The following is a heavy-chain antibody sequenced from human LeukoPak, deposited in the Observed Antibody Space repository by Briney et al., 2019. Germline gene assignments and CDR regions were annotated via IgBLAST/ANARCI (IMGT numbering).Heavy chain of an antibody. D-gene: IGHD6-19*01. V-gene: IGHV1-46*01. CDR3: ARDAPGIAVGGDFDY. CDR2: INPSGGDT. CDR1: GYTFTSYY. Sequence: GASVKVSCKTSGYTFTSYYIHWVRQGPGQGFEWMGIINPSGGDTNYAQMFQGRVTMTRDTSTSIVFMELRSLRSEDTAIYYCARDAPGIAVGGDFDYWGQGTLVTVSS. J-gene: IGHJ4*02.